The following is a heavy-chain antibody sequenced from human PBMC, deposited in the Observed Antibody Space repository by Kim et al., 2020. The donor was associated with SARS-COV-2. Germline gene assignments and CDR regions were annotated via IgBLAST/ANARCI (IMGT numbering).Heavy chain of an antibody. J-gene: IGHJ4*02. D-gene: IGHD3-10*01. V-gene: IGHV3-23*01. CDR3: AKDMYYGSSVDY. Sequence: HYADSVKGRFTISRDNSKNTLYLQMNNLRVEDTAVYYCAKDMYYGSSVDYWGQGTLVAVSS.